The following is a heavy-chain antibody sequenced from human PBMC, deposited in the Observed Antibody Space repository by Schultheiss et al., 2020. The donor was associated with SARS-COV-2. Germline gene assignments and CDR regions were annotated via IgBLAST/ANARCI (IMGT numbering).Heavy chain of an antibody. Sequence: SETLSLTCTVSGGSISSGGYYWSWIRQPPGKGLEWIGYIYYSGSTNYNPSLKSRVTISVDTSKNQFSLKLSSVTAADTAVYYCARDLRVVVVAATRFDPWGQGTLVTVSS. CDR3: ARDLRVVVVAATRFDP. D-gene: IGHD2-15*01. J-gene: IGHJ5*02. CDR2: IYYSGST. CDR1: GGSISSGGYY. V-gene: IGHV4-61*08.